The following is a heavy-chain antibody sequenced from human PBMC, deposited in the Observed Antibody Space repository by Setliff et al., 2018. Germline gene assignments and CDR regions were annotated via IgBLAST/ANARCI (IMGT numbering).Heavy chain of an antibody. D-gene: IGHD3-22*01. CDR3: ARAPRYFDPTGSYFDF. V-gene: IGHV4-39*07. CDR2: TYYSGST. J-gene: IGHJ4*02. Sequence: SETLSLTCTVSGASISGNSYYWAWIRQPPGRGLEWIASTYYSGSTSCNPSLKSRVTISVDTSNSQFSLKLTSVTAADTAVYYCARAPRYFDPTGSYFDFWGQGTLVTVSS. CDR1: GASISGNSYY.